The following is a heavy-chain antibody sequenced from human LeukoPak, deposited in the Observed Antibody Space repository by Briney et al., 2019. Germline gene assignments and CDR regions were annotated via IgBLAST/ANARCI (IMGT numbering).Heavy chain of an antibody. V-gene: IGHV3-23*01. CDR2: ISGSGGST. CDR3: AKEDYDSSGYYAYYFDY. Sequence: GSLRLSCAASGFTFSSYAMSWVRQAPGKGLEWVSAISGSGGSTYYADSVKGRFTISRDNSKNTLYLQMNSLRAEDTAVYYCAKEDYDSSGYYAYYFDYWGQGTLVTVSS. CDR1: GFTFSSYA. J-gene: IGHJ4*02. D-gene: IGHD3-22*01.